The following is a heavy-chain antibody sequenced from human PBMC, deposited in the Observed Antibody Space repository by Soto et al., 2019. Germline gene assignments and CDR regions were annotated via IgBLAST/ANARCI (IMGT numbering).Heavy chain of an antibody. D-gene: IGHD3-10*01. Sequence: GGSLRLSCAASGFTFSNYTIHWVRQAPGKGLEWVALISYDEIDKYFADAVKGRFTISRDNSKNTLYLQMDSLRAEDTAVYYCAGRSGSSDYWGRGTLVTVS. CDR1: GFTFSNYT. CDR3: AGRSGSSDY. V-gene: IGHV3-30*04. CDR2: ISYDEIDK. J-gene: IGHJ4*02.